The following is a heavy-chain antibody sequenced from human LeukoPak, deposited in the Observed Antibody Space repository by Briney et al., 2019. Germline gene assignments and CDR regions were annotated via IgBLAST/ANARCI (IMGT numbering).Heavy chain of an antibody. Sequence: PGGSLRLSCAASGFTFSNYYMNWIRQAPGKGLEWVSAISGSGGSTYYADSVKGRFTISRDNSKNTLYLQMNSLRAEDTAVYYCAKLLVGATGPFDYWGQGTLVTVSS. V-gene: IGHV3-23*01. CDR2: ISGSGGST. J-gene: IGHJ4*02. D-gene: IGHD1-26*01. CDR1: GFTFSNYY. CDR3: AKLLVGATGPFDY.